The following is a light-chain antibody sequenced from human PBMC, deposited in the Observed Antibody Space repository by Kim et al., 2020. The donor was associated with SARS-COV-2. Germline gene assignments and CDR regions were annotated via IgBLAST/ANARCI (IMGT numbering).Light chain of an antibody. CDR2: GAS. CDR1: QTVTSNY. Sequence: SPGESATLSCRARQTVTSNYLAWYQQKPGQAPRLLIYGASSRATGIPDRFSGSGSGTDFTLTISRLEPEDFAVYYCQQYGSSPATFGQGTKVDIK. V-gene: IGKV3-20*01. CDR3: QQYGSSPAT. J-gene: IGKJ1*01.